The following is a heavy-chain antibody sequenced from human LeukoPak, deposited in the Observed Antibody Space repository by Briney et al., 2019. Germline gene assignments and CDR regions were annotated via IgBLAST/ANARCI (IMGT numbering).Heavy chain of an antibody. D-gene: IGHD5-18*01. Sequence: KPSETLSLTCTVSGGSISSYYWSWIRQPPGKGLEWIGYIYYSGSTNYIPSLKSRVTISVDTSKNQFSLKLSSVTAADTAVYYCAREDTAKDAFDIWGQGTMVTVSS. CDR3: AREDTAKDAFDI. V-gene: IGHV4-59*01. CDR1: GGSISSYY. J-gene: IGHJ3*02. CDR2: IYYSGST.